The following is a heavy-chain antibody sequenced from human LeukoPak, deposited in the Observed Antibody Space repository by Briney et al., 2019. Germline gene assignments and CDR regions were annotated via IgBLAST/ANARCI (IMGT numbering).Heavy chain of an antibody. CDR2: IYSGGST. V-gene: IGHV3-53*05. CDR1: GFTVSSNY. Sequence: GGSLRLSCAASGFTVSSNYMSWVRQAPGKGLEWVSVIYSGGSTYYADSVKGRFTISKDNSKNSLYLQMNSLRTEATALYYCAKTKWFGELAYYYYGMDVWGQGTTVTVSS. CDR3: AKTKWFGELAYYYYGMDV. J-gene: IGHJ6*02. D-gene: IGHD3-10*01.